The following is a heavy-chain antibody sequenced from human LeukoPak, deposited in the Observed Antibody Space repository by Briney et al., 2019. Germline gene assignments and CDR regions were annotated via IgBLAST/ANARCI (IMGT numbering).Heavy chain of an antibody. D-gene: IGHD3-22*01. CDR3: AREGVITFDY. Sequence: GGSLRLSCAASGFTFSNYGLHWVRQAPGKGLEWVVVISYDGSNKYYADSVKGRFTISRDNSKNTLYLQMNSLRAEETAVYYCAREGVITFDYWGQGTLVTVSS. CDR1: GFTFSNYG. V-gene: IGHV3-30*03. CDR2: ISYDGSNK. J-gene: IGHJ4*02.